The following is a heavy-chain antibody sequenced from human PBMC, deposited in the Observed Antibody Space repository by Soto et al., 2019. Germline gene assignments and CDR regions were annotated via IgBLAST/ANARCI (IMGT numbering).Heavy chain of an antibody. CDR3: ATMRGFFEF. Sequence: PGGSLRLSCAATSACRFSSYRMIWGRQTPGKGLEWVSAITGSGDKTYYADSVEGRFTISRDNSKDTHYLQMSSLRAEDTAIYYCATMRGFFEFWGQGTMVTVSS. J-gene: IGHJ4*02. D-gene: IGHD3-22*01. CDR2: ITGSGDKT. CDR1: ACRFSSYR. V-gene: IGHV3-23*01.